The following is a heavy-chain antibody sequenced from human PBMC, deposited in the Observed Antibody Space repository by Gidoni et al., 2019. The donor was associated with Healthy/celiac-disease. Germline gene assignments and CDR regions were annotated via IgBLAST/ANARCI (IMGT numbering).Heavy chain of an antibody. CDR1: GGSFSGYY. CDR3: ARGYYSSGWFVGGWFDP. D-gene: IGHD6-19*01. CDR2: INHSGST. J-gene: IGHJ5*02. V-gene: IGHV4-34*01. Sequence: QVQLQQWGAGLLKPSEPLSLTCAVYGGSFSGYYWRWIRQPPGKGLEWIGEINHSGSTNYNPSLKSRVTISVDTSKNQFSLKLSSVTAADTAVYYCARGYYSSGWFVGGWFDPWGQGTLVTVSS.